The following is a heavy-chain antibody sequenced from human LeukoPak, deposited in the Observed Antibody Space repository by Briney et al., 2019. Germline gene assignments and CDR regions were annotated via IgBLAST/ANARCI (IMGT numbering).Heavy chain of an antibody. V-gene: IGHV3-33*06. CDR2: IWYDGSNK. CDR1: GFSFNSYG. J-gene: IGHJ4*02. CDR3: AKEGGVAGIGGYFDY. Sequence: GGSLRLSCAASGFSFNSYGMHWVRQAAGKGLEWVAVIWYDGSNKYYADSVKGRFTISRDNSKNTLYLQMNSLRAEDTAVYYCAKEGGVAGIGGYFDYWGQGTLVTVSS. D-gene: IGHD6-19*01.